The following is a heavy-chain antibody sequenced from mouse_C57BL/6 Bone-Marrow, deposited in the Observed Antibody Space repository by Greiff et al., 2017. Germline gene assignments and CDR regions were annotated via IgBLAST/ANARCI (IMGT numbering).Heavy chain of an antibody. CDR2: IDPSDSYT. CDR3: ARSVRRYFDY. V-gene: IGHV1-69*01. J-gene: IGHJ2*01. CDR1: GYTFTSYW. Sequence: QVQLQQPGAELVMPGASVKLSCKASGYTFTSYWMHWVKQRPGQGLEWIGEIDPSDSYTNYNQKFKGKSTLTVDKSSSTAYMQLGSLTSEDAAVYYCARSVRRYFDYWGQGTTLTVSS.